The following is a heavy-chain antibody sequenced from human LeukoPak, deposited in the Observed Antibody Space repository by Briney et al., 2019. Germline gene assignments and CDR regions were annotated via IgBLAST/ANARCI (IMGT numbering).Heavy chain of an antibody. D-gene: IGHD3-22*01. CDR3: ARDYDSSGRFDY. CDR1: GYTFTSYY. CDR2: INPSGGST. Sequence: ASVQDSCQASGYTFTSYYMHWVRQAPGQGLEWMGIINPSGGSTSYAQKFQGRVTMTRDTSKSTVYMELSSLRSEDTDVYYCARDYDSSGRFDYWGQGTLVTVSS. J-gene: IGHJ4*02. V-gene: IGHV1-46*01.